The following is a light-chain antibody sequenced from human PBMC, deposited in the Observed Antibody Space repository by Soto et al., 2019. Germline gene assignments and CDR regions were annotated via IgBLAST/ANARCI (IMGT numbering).Light chain of an antibody. V-gene: IGLV2-14*01. Sequence: QSALTQPASVSGSPGQSITISCTGTSSDVGGYNYVSWYQQHPGKAPKHMIYEVSNRPSGVANRFSGSKSGNTASLTISGLQAEDEADYYCSSYTGSSTYVVFGGGTKLTGL. CDR1: SSDVGGYNY. J-gene: IGLJ2*01. CDR3: SSYTGSSTYVV. CDR2: EVS.